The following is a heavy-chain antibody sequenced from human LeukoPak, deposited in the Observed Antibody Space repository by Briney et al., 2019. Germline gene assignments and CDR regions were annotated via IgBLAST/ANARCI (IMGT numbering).Heavy chain of an antibody. D-gene: IGHD3-3*01. V-gene: IGHV1-8*02. CDR1: GYTFTGYY. CDR3: ARGYYDFWSGYYSYGMDV. J-gene: IGHJ6*02. Sequence: ASVKVSCKASGYTFTGYYMHWVRQATGQGLEWMGWMNPNSGNTGYAQQFQGRVTMTRHTSISTAYMELSSLRSEDTAVYYCARGYYDFWSGYYSYGMDVWGQGTTVTVSS. CDR2: MNPNSGNT.